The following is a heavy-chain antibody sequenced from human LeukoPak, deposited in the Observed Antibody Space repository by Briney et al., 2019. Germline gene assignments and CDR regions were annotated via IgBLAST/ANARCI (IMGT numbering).Heavy chain of an antibody. D-gene: IGHD3-3*01. V-gene: IGHV3-30*02. CDR3: ARDYDFWSGYYSPTRGYFGY. CDR2: IRYDGSNK. Sequence: PGGSLRLSCAASGFTFSGSGMHWVRQAPGKGLEWVTFIRYDGSNKYYTVSVNGRFTISRDNSKNTLYLQMDSLRAEDTAVYYCARDYDFWSGYYSPTRGYFGYWGQGTLVTVSS. J-gene: IGHJ4*02. CDR1: GFTFSGSG.